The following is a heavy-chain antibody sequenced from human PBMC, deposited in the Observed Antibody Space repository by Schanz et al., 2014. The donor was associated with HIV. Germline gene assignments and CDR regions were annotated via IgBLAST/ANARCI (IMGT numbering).Heavy chain of an antibody. CDR1: GGSVSSGSYY. V-gene: IGHV4-61*01. CDR2: IYYSGST. D-gene: IGHD2-2*01. J-gene: IGHJ6*02. Sequence: QVQLQESGPRLVKPSETLSLTCTVSGGSVSSGSYYWSWIRQPPGKGLEWIGYIYYSGSTDYNPSLKSRVTISVDTSKNEVSLMLTSVTAADTAMYFCARATREVPAAIYYYGMDVWGQGTTVTVSS. CDR3: ARATREVPAAIYYYGMDV.